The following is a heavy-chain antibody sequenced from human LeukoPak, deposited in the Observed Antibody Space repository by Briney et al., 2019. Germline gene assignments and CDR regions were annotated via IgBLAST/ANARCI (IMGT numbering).Heavy chain of an antibody. CDR3: AKDIVPGSYYPGAFDI. CDR2: ISWNSGSI. Sequence: GGSLRLSCAASGFTFSSYAMHWVRQAPGKGLEWVSGISWNSGSIGYADSVKGRFTISRDNAKNSLYLQMNSLRAEDTALYYCAKDIVPGSYYPGAFDIWGQGTMVTVSS. D-gene: IGHD1-26*01. V-gene: IGHV3-9*01. J-gene: IGHJ3*02. CDR1: GFTFSSYA.